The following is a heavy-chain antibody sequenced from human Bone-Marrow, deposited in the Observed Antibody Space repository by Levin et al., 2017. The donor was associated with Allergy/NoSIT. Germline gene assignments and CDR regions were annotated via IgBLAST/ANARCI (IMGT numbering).Heavy chain of an antibody. J-gene: IGHJ6*02. CDR2: INHSGST. CDR3: ASTIAAAGIPNYILYYYGMDV. Sequence: SQTLSLTCAVYGGSFSGSYWSWIRQPPGKGLEWIGEINHSGSTNYNPSLKSRVTISVDTSKNQFSLKLSSVTAADTAVYYCASTIAAAGIPNYILYYYGMDVWGQGTTVTVSS. D-gene: IGHD6-13*01. CDR1: GGSFSGSY. V-gene: IGHV4-34*01.